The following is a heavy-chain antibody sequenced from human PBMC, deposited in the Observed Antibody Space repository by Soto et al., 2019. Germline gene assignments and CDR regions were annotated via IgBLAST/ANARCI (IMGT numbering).Heavy chain of an antibody. CDR3: AKAFGRDSSPFDY. D-gene: IGHD6-6*01. V-gene: IGHV3-30*18. J-gene: IGHJ4*02. Sequence: QVQLVESGGGVVQPGRSLRLSCGASGFTFSRYGMHWVRLAPGKGLEWVAIISYDGSNTYYGDSAKGRFTISRDNSKNTVYLQMNRLRGDDTAVYYCAKAFGRDSSPFDYWGQGTLVTVSS. CDR2: ISYDGSNT. CDR1: GFTFSRYG.